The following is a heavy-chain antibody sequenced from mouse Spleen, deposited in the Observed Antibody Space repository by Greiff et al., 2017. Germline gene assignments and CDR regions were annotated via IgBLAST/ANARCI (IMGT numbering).Heavy chain of an antibody. CDR1: GYAFSSYW. J-gene: IGHJ2*01. CDR2: IYPGDGDT. Sequence: QVQLQQSGAELVKPGASVKISCKASGYAFSSYWLNWVKQRPGKGLEWIGQIYPGDGDTNYNGKFKGKATLTADKSSSTAYMQLSSLTSEDSAVYFCAREGLKGYYFDYWGQGTTLTVSS. D-gene: IGHD1-3*01. CDR3: AREGLKGYYFDY. V-gene: IGHV1-80*01.